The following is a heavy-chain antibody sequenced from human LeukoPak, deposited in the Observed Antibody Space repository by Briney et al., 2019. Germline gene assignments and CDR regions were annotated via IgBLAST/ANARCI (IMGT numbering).Heavy chain of an antibody. J-gene: IGHJ5*02. D-gene: IGHD2-15*01. CDR2: MNPNSGNT. CDR3: ARGLGVVVVAANNWSDP. V-gene: IGHV1-8*01. Sequence: GASVKVSCKASGYTFTSYDINWVRQATGQGLEWMGWMNPNSGNTGYAQKFQGRVTMTRNTSISTAYMELSSLRSEDTAVYYCARGLGVVVVAANNWSDPWGQGTLVTVTS. CDR1: GYTFTSYD.